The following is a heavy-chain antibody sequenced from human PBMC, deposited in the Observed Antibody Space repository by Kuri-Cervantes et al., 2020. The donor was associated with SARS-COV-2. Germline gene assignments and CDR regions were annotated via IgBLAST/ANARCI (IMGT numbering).Heavy chain of an antibody. Sequence: GESLKISCAASGFTFSSYSMNWVRQAPGKGLEWVAVISYDGSNKYYADSVKGRFTISRDNSKNTLYLQMNSLRAEDTAVYYCARAGGGSYYGWFDPWGQGTLVTVSS. V-gene: IGHV3-30*03. D-gene: IGHD1-26*01. CDR3: ARAGGGSYYGWFDP. CDR1: GFTFSSYS. J-gene: IGHJ5*02. CDR2: ISYDGSNK.